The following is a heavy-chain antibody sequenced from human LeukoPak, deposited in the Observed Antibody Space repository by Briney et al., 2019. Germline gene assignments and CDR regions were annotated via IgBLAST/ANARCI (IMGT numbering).Heavy chain of an antibody. CDR2: LFDSVNT. CDR3: ATITRGRIFGYFDF. Sequence: SETLSLTCTVSGGSISSHYWSWIRQPPGKGLEWIAYLFDSVNTKDNPSLQSRLTLSADTSKNQFSLRLSSVTAADTAVYYCATITRGRIFGYFDFWSQGMKVTVSS. D-gene: IGHD5-18*01. CDR1: GGSISSHY. V-gene: IGHV4-59*11. J-gene: IGHJ4*02.